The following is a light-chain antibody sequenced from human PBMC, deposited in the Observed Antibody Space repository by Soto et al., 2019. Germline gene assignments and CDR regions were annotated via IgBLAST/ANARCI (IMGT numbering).Light chain of an antibody. Sequence: QSALTQPASVSGSPGQSITISCTGTSSDVGSYNLVSWYQQHPGKAPQLMIYEGSKRPSGVSNRFSGSKSGNTASLTISGLQAEDEADYYCCSYASGSTSLFGGGTKVTVL. CDR3: CSYASGSTSL. CDR2: EGS. V-gene: IGLV2-23*01. CDR1: SSDVGSYNL. J-gene: IGLJ2*01.